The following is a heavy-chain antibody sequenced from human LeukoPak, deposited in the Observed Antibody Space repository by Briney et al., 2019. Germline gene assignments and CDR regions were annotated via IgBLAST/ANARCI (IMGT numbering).Heavy chain of an antibody. CDR1: GFTFSSYA. D-gene: IGHD4-23*01. V-gene: IGHV3-30-3*01. J-gene: IGHJ4*02. CDR3: ARDSVVTDHYFDY. Sequence: GGSLRLSCAASGFTFSSYAMHWVRQAPGKGLEWVAVISYDGSNKYYADSVKGRFTISRDNSKNTLYLQMNSLRAEDTAVYYCARDSVVTDHYFDYWGQGTLVTVSS. CDR2: ISYDGSNK.